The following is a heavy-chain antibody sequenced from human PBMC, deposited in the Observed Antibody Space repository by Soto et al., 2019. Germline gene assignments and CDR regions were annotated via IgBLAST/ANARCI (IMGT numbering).Heavy chain of an antibody. CDR3: AVKGGCICGSCYRQAPYYYYYMDV. J-gene: IGHJ6*03. CDR2: SIPILGIA. V-gene: IGHV1-69*02. D-gene: IGHD2-15*01. Sequence: VQLVQSGAEVKKPGSSVKVSCKASGGTFSSYTISWVRQAPGPVLEWTGRSIPILGIANYAQKFQGRVTITAEKSTSTAYMELRSLRSEYTAVYYCAVKGGCICGSCYRQAPYYYYYMDVWGKGTTVTVSS. CDR1: GGTFSSYT.